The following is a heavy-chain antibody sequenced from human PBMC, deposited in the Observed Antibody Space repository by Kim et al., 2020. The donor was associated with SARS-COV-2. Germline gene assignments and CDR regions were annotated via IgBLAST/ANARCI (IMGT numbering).Heavy chain of an antibody. CDR3: ARDLEFGELFGYYYYGMDV. D-gene: IGHD3-10*01. CDR2: IYYSGST. V-gene: IGHV4-39*07. Sequence: SETLSLTCTVSGGSISSSSYYWGWIRQPPGKGLEWIGSIYYSGSTYYNPSLKSRVTISVDTSKNQFSLKLSSVTAADTAVYYCARDLEFGELFGYYYYGMDVWGQGTTVTVSS. CDR1: GGSISSSSYY. J-gene: IGHJ6*02.